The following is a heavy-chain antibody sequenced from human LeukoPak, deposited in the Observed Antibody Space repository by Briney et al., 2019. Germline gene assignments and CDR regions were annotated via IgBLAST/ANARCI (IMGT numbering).Heavy chain of an antibody. Sequence: GGSLRLSCAASGLTFSRYGMHWVRQAPGRGLEWVATISYDGSDKWYGDSVKGRFTISRDNSQNSLYLQMNSLRAEGTAVYYCAKDGLSGSAQRYYFDYWGQGTLVTVSS. J-gene: IGHJ4*02. CDR1: GLTFSRYG. V-gene: IGHV3-30*18. CDR3: AKDGLSGSAQRYYFDY. D-gene: IGHD3-22*01. CDR2: ISYDGSDK.